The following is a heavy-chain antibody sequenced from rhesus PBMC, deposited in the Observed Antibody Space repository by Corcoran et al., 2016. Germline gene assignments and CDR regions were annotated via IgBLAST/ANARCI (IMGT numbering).Heavy chain of an antibody. V-gene: IGHV4-173*01. CDR1: GGSISSNY. J-gene: IGHJ4*01. D-gene: IGHD6S26*01. CDR2: ISGGGGNP. CDR3: ARISKTSGWSRYFDY. Sequence: QVQLQESGPGLVKPSETLSLTCAVSGGSISSNYWSWIRQPPGKGLEWIGRISGGGGNPDHNPSLKSRVTISTDTSKNQFSLELSSVTAADTAVYYCARISKTSGWSRYFDYWGQGVLVTVSS.